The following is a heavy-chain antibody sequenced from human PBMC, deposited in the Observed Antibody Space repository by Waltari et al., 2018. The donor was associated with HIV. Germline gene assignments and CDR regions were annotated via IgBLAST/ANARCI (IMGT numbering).Heavy chain of an antibody. J-gene: IGHJ4*02. Sequence: QVQLQQWGAGLLKPSETLSLTCAVYGGSFSGYYWSWIRQPPGKGLEWIGEINHSGSTNDNPALKSRVTISVDTSKNQFSLKLSSVTAADTAVYYCARGRITMVRGVIIRKGYFDYWGQGTLVTVSS. CDR3: ARGRITMVRGVIIRKGYFDY. V-gene: IGHV4-34*01. D-gene: IGHD3-10*01. CDR1: GGSFSGYY. CDR2: INHSGST.